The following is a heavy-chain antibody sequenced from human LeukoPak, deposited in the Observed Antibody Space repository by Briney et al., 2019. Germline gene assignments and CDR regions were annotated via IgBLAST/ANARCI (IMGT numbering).Heavy chain of an antibody. CDR3: ARAVISFGGVIAKGFDS. D-gene: IGHD3-16*02. CDR1: GGSFSTYY. J-gene: IGHJ4*02. V-gene: IGHV4-59*01. CDR2: IYYCGST. Sequence: SETLSLTCTVSGGSFSTYYWSWIRQPPGKGLEWIGYIYYCGSTDYNPSLESRVTISVDTSKNQFSLKLSSVTAADTAVYYCARAVISFGGVIAKGFDSWGQGTLVTISS.